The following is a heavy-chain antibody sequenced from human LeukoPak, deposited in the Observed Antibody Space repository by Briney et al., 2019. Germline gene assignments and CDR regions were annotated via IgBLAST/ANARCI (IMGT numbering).Heavy chain of an antibody. CDR1: GFTFSSYA. D-gene: IGHD3-22*01. J-gene: IGHJ4*02. CDR3: AKVYDYYDSSGYQY. Sequence: GGSLRLSCAVSGFTFSSYAISWVRQAPGKGLEWVSTISGSGNRTYYAKSVKGRFTLSRDKSKNMVYLQMNSLRVEETAVYYCAKVYDYYDSSGYQYWGQGTLVTVSS. V-gene: IGHV3-23*01. CDR2: ISGSGNRT.